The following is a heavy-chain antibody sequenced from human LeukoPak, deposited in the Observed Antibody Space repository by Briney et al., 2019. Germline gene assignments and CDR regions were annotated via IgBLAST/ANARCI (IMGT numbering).Heavy chain of an antibody. CDR3: ASRPIYYGSGSKIDY. Sequence: PSETLSLTCAVYGGSFSGYYWSWIRQPPGKGLEWIGEINHSGSTNYNPSLKSRVTISVDKSKNQFSLKLSSVTAADTAVYYCASRPIYYGSGSKIDYWGQGTLVTVSS. V-gene: IGHV4-34*01. J-gene: IGHJ4*02. D-gene: IGHD3-10*01. CDR1: GGSFSGYY. CDR2: INHSGST.